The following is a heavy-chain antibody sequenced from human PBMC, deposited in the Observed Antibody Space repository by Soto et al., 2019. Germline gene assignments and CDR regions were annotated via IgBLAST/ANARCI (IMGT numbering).Heavy chain of an antibody. D-gene: IGHD3-22*01. CDR3: AGYYYDSSGYYVPPNYYYGMDV. V-gene: IGHV1-69*01. CDR1: GGTFSSYA. CDR2: IIPIFGTA. J-gene: IGHJ6*02. Sequence: QVQLVQSGAEVKKPGSSVKVSCKASGGTFSSYAISWVRQAPGQGLEWMGGIIPIFGTANYAQKFQGRVTITADECTSTAYMELSSLRSEDTAVYYCAGYYYDSSGYYVPPNYYYGMDVWGQGTTVTVSS.